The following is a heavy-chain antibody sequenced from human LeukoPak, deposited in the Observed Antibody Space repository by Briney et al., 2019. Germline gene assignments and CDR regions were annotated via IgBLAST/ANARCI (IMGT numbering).Heavy chain of an antibody. CDR3: AKEENLWFGELLYLDY. D-gene: IGHD3-10*01. Sequence: GGSLRLSCAASGFTFSSYAMSWVRQAPGKGLEWVSAISGSGGSTYYADSVKGRSTISRDNSKNTLYLQMNSLRAEDTAVYYCAKEENLWFGELLYLDYWGQGTLVTVSS. CDR1: GFTFSSYA. J-gene: IGHJ4*02. V-gene: IGHV3-23*01. CDR2: ISGSGGST.